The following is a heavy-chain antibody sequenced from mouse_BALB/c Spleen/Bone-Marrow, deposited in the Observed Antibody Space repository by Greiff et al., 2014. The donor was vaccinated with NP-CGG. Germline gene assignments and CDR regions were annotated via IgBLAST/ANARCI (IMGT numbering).Heavy chain of an antibody. CDR1: GFTFSSFG. V-gene: IGHV5-17*02. D-gene: IGHD2-4*01. CDR2: ISNDSSTI. CDR3: ARKGAMITHYYAMDY. Sequence: EVQLVESGGGLVQPGGSRKLSCAASGFTFSSFGMHWVRQAPEKGLEWVAYISNDSSTIYYADTVKGRFTISRDNPKNTLFLQMTSLRSEDTAMYYCARKGAMITHYYAMDYWGQGTSVTVSS. J-gene: IGHJ4*01.